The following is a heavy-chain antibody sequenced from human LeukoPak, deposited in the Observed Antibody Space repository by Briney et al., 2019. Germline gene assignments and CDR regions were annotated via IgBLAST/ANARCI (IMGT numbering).Heavy chain of an antibody. D-gene: IGHD6-13*01. CDR1: GFTFSSYA. CDR2: IGGSGGST. V-gene: IGHV3-23*01. CDR3: ARLIAAAGTYYFDY. J-gene: IGHJ4*02. Sequence: PGGSLRLSCAASGFTFSSYAMSWVRQAPGKGLEWVSAIGGSGGSTYYADSVKGRFTISRDNSKNTLYLQMNSLRAEDTAVYYCARLIAAAGTYYFDYWGQGTLVTVSS.